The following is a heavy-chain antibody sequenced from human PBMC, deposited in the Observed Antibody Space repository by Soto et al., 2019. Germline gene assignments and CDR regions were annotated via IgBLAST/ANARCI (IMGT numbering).Heavy chain of an antibody. Sequence: KASETLSLTCTVSGGSISSYYWSWIRQPPGEGLEWIGYIYYSGSTNYNPSLKSRVTISVDTSKNQFSLKLSSVTAADTAVYYCARGGLLWFGDPAPIDYWGQGTLVTVSS. J-gene: IGHJ4*02. V-gene: IGHV4-59*01. D-gene: IGHD3-10*01. CDR1: GGSISSYY. CDR2: IYYSGST. CDR3: ARGGLLWFGDPAPIDY.